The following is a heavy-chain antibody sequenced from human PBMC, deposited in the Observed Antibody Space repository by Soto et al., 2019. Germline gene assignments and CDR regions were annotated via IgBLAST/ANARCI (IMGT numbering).Heavy chain of an antibody. Sequence: SVKVSCKASGFTFTSSAVQWVRQARGQRLEWIGWIVVGSGNTNYAQKFQERVTITRDMSTSTAYMELSSLRSEDTAVYYCAAEQGLGFPYCGRDCYLGNWGQ. CDR2: IVVGSGNT. CDR1: GFTFTSSA. D-gene: IGHD2-21*02. V-gene: IGHV1-58*01. CDR3: AAEQGLGFPYCGRDCYLGN. J-gene: IGHJ4*01.